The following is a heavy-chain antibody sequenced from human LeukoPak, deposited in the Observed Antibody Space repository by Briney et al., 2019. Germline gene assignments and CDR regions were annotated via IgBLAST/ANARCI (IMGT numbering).Heavy chain of an antibody. Sequence: ASVKVSCKASGYTFTSYYMHWVRQAPGQGLEWMGIINPSGGSTSYAQKFQGRVTMTRDTTTSTVYMELSSLRSEDTAVYYCASTGLRRGEFDYWGQGTLVTVSS. CDR1: GYTFTSYY. V-gene: IGHV1-46*01. D-gene: IGHD3-10*01. J-gene: IGHJ4*02. CDR3: ASTGLRRGEFDY. CDR2: INPSGGST.